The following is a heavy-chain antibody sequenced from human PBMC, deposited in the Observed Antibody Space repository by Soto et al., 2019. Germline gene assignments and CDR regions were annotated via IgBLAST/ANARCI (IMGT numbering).Heavy chain of an antibody. Sequence: SETLSLTCAVYGGSFSGYYWGWVRQPPGKGLEWIGEINPSGSTNYNPSLKSRVTISVDTSRNHFSLKLSSMTVADTAVYYCTRVSDYWGQGTLVTVSS. J-gene: IGHJ4*02. CDR1: GGSFSGYY. CDR3: TRVSDY. V-gene: IGHV4-34*01. CDR2: INPSGST.